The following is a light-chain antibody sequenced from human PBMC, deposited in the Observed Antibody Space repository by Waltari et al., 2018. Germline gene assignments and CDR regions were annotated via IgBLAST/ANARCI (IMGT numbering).Light chain of an antibody. V-gene: IGKV3-11*01. J-gene: IGKJ1*01. Sequence: EIVLTQSPATLSLSPGERATLSCRASQSVSSYLAWYQQKPGQAPRLLIYDASNRAPGIPARFSGSGSGTDFTLTIRSLEPEDFAVYYCQQRSNWPPWTFGQGTKVEIK. CDR2: DAS. CDR3: QQRSNWPPWT. CDR1: QSVSSY.